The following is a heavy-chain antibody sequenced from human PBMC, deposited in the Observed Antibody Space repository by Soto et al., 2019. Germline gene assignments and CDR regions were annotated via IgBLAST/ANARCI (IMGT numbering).Heavy chain of an antibody. D-gene: IGHD2-2*01. CDR1: GGSISSSSYY. Sequence: QLQLQESGPGLVKPSETLSLTCTVSGGSISSSSYYWGWIRQPPGKGLEWIGSIYYSGSTYYNPSLKSRVTISVDTSENQFSLKLSSVTAADTAVYYCARHPDVPAPSYYYYMDVWGKGTTVTVSS. J-gene: IGHJ6*03. CDR3: ARHPDVPAPSYYYYMDV. CDR2: IYYSGST. V-gene: IGHV4-39*01.